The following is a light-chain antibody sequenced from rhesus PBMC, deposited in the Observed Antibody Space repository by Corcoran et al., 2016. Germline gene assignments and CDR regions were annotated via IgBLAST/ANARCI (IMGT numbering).Light chain of an antibody. J-gene: IGKJ1*01. CDR1: QGISNW. CDR3: QQQHSSPWT. Sequence: DIQMTQSPSSLSASVGDRVTITCQASQGISNWLAWYQQKPGRAPKLLIYASSGLQSGVPSRFSGSGSRTGFTLTISSLQPEDFASYDCQQQHSSPWTFGQGTKVEVK. V-gene: IGKV1-33*02. CDR2: ASS.